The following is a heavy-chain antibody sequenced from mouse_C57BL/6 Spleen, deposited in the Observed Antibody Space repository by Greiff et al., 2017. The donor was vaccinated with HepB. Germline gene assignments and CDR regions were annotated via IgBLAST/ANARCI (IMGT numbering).Heavy chain of an antibody. D-gene: IGHD1-1*01. CDR2: ISSGSSTI. Sequence: EVKFEESGGGLVKPGGSLKLSCAASGFTFSDYGMHLVRQAPEKGLEWVAYISSGSSTIYYADTVKGRFTISRDNAKNTLFLQMTSLRAEDTAMYYCARSIDCGSSSYYFDYWGQGTTLTVSS. V-gene: IGHV5-17*01. CDR3: ARSIDCGSSSYYFDY. J-gene: IGHJ2*01. CDR1: GFTFSDYG.